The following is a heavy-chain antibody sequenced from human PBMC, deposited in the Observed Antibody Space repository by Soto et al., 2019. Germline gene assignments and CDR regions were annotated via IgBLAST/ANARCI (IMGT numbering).Heavy chain of an antibody. CDR2: IFPGDSDT. D-gene: IGHD5-12*01. CDR1: GYNFAGYW. CDR3: ARQSGMDV. Sequence: PGESLKISCKTSGYNFAGYWIGWVRQMPGKGLEWLGIIFPGDSDTKYSPSFQGQVIISADKSIRIAYLQWSSLKASDTAIYYCARQSGMDVWGQGTTVTVSS. J-gene: IGHJ6*02. V-gene: IGHV5-51*01.